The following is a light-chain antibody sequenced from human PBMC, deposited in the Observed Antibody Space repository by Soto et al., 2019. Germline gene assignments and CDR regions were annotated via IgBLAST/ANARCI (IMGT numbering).Light chain of an antibody. CDR3: SSYTTTSTLV. V-gene: IGLV2-14*01. Sequence: QSALTQPASVSGSPGQSITIACTGTNRDVGSYNLVSWYQQRPGEAPKLIISEVRTRPSGISYRFTGSKSGNTASLTSSGLQAEDEADYYCSSYTTTSTLVFGGGTKLTVL. CDR1: NRDVGSYNL. J-gene: IGLJ3*02. CDR2: EVR.